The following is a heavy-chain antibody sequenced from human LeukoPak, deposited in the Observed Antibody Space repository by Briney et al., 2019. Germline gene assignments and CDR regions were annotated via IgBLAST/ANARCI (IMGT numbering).Heavy chain of an antibody. V-gene: IGHV1-18*01. D-gene: IGHD5-18*01. J-gene: IGHJ2*01. CDR1: GYTFTSYG. Sequence: ASVKVSCKASGYTFTSYGISWVRQAPGQGLEWMGWISAYNGNTNYAQKLQGRVTMTTDTSTSTAYMELRSLRSDDTAVYYCARDSDTAMDDKNWYFDLWGRGTLVTVSS. CDR3: ARDSDTAMDDKNWYFDL. CDR2: ISAYNGNT.